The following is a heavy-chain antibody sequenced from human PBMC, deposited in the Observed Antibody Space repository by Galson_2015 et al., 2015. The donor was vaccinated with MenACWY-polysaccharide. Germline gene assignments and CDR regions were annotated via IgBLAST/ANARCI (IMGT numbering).Heavy chain of an antibody. CDR1: GFTFSSYA. J-gene: IGHJ1*01. CDR2: ISGSGGST. V-gene: IGHV3-23*01. CDR3: ATEDYAYFTGGY. Sequence: SLRLSCAASGFTFSSYAMSWVRQAPGKGLEWVSAISGSGGSTYYADSVKDRFTISRDNSKNTLYLQMNSLRAEDTAVYYCATEDYAYFTGGYWGHGTLVTVSS. D-gene: IGHD3-16*01.